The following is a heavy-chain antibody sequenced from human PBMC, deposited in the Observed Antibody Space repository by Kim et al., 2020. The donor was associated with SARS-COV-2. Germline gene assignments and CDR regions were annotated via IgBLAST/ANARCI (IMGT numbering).Heavy chain of an antibody. Sequence: GGSLRLSCAASGFTFNIYNMNWVRQAPGKGLEWVAYISYDASNKYYADSMKGRLTISRDNSKNMLFLQMDGLRPEDTAVYYCTRRGLGGAFDNWGQGTQVTVSS. J-gene: IGHJ4*02. V-gene: IGHV3-30-3*01. CDR3: TRRGLGGAFDN. CDR2: ISYDASNK. D-gene: IGHD1-26*01. CDR1: GFTFNIYN.